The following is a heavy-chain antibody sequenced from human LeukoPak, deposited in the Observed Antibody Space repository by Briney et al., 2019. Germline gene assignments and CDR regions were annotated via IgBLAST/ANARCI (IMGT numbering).Heavy chain of an antibody. CDR2: ISSSSSTI. CDR1: GFTFSSYS. D-gene: IGHD6-19*01. Sequence: GGSLRLSCAASGFTFSSYSMNWVRRAPGKGLEWVSYISSSSSTIYYADSVKGRFTISRDNAKNSLYLQMNSLRAEDTAVYYCARSSGGFDYWGQGTLVTVSS. J-gene: IGHJ4*02. CDR3: ARSSGGFDY. V-gene: IGHV3-48*01.